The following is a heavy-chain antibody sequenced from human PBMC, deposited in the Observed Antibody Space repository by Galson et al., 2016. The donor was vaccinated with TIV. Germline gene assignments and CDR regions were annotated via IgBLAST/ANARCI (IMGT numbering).Heavy chain of an antibody. J-gene: IGHJ4*02. D-gene: IGHD2-21*02. CDR2: FFHPGAV. Sequence: ETLSLTCTVSGYSINSHYFWAWLRQPPGKGLEWIGSFFHPGAVYYNPSLARRVTMSGDTSKNHFSLRFTSVTAADTAIYYCTRHIGGDFGDYVGQGILVTVSS. V-gene: IGHV4-38-2*02. CDR3: TRHIGGDFGDY. CDR1: GYSINSHYF.